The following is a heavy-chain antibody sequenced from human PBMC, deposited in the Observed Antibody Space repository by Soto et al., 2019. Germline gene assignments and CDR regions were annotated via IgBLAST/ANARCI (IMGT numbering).Heavy chain of an antibody. Sequence: SETLSLTCTVSGGSISSGGYYWSWIRQHPGKGLEWIGYIYYSGSTYYNPSLKSRVTISVDTSKNQFSLKLSSVTAADTAVYYCARSGLGSHAGYYFDYWGQGTLVTVS. CDR3: ARSGLGSHAGYYFDY. CDR1: GGSISSGGYY. CDR2: IYYSGST. J-gene: IGHJ4*02. D-gene: IGHD3-16*01. V-gene: IGHV4-31*03.